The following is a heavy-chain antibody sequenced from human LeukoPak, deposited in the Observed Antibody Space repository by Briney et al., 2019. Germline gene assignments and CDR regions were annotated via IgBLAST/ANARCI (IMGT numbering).Heavy chain of an antibody. CDR1: GYTFTADY. D-gene: IGHD5-18*01. CDR3: ARESGGHSYGSVGS. V-gene: IGHV1-2*02. Sequence: SVKVSSMPSGYTFTADYPQAEPQAAGQGLEWMGWIRPHSGGTNSAQKFQGRVTMTRDTSISTAYMEGSGLRSDDTAVYYCARESGGHSYGSVGSWGQGTLVTVSS. J-gene: IGHJ4*02. CDR2: IRPHSGGT.